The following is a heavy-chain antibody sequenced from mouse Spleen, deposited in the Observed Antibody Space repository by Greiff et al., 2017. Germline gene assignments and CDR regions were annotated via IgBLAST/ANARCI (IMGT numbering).Heavy chain of an antibody. D-gene: IGHD2-3*01. J-gene: IGHJ2*01. CDR1: GYAFSSSW. V-gene: IGHV1-82*01. CDR3: ARPYDGYTLFFDY. Sequence: VQLQQSGPELVKPGASVKISCKASGYAFSSSWMNWVKQRPGKGLEWIGRIYPGDGDTNYNGKFKGKATPTADKSSSTAYMQLSSLTSEDSAVYFCARPYDGYTLFFDYWGQGTTLTVSS. CDR2: IYPGDGDT.